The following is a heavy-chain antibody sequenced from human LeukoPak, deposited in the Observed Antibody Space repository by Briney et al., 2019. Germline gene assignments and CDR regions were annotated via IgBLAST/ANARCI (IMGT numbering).Heavy chain of an antibody. D-gene: IGHD6-19*01. CDR1: GGSISSSSYY. J-gene: IGHJ4*02. Sequence: SETLSLTCSVSGGSISSSSYYWGWIRQPPGKGLVWIGCFYYSGNTYYNPSLKSRVTISVDTSKNEFSLKLRSVTAADTAVYYCARTAGVAVAGSRQYFDYWGQGTLVTVSS. CDR2: FYYSGNT. V-gene: IGHV4-39*01. CDR3: ARTAGVAVAGSRQYFDY.